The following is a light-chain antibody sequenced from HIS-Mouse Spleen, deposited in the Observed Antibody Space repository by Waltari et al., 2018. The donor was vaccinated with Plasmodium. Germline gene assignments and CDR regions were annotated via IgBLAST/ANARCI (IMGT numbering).Light chain of an antibody. J-gene: IGKJ1*01. V-gene: IGKV3-15*01. CDR2: GAS. Sequence: EIVMTQSPATLSVSPGERATLSCRASQGVSSNLAWYQQKPGQAPRFIIYGASTRATGIPARFSGSGSGTEFTLTISSLQSEDFAVYYCQQYNNWPAWTFGQGTKVEIK. CDR3: QQYNNWPAWT. CDR1: QGVSSN.